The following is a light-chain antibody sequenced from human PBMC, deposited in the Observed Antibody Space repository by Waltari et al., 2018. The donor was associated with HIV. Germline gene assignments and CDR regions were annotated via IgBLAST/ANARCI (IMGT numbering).Light chain of an antibody. CDR2: WSS. V-gene: IGKV4-1*01. Sequence: IVMTQYPGSLAVSLGERATIHCKSSKSVLYTSKNKNYVSWYQQKAGQPPKVLIYWSSTRDSGVPERFSGSGSGTDFTLTIDRLQPEDVAVYFCQQYYSTPFTFGGGTRVEIK. J-gene: IGKJ4*01. CDR1: KSVLYTSKNKNY. CDR3: QQYYSTPFT.